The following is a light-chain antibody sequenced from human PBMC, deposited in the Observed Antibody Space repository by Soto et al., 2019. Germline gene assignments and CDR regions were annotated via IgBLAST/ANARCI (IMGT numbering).Light chain of an antibody. CDR2: GAS. CDR1: QSVSSN. V-gene: IGKV3-15*01. Sequence: EIVMTQSPATLSVSPGERATLSCRASQSVSSNLAWYQQTPGQAPRLLIYGASPRATGIPARFCGSGSGTEFTLTISSLQSEDFAVYYFQQYNNWPRTFGQGTKVEIK. CDR3: QQYNNWPRT. J-gene: IGKJ1*01.